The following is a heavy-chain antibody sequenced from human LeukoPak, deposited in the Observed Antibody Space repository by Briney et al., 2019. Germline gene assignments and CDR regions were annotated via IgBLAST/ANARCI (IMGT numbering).Heavy chain of an antibody. J-gene: IGHJ4*02. V-gene: IGHV1-46*01. Sequence: ASVKVSCKASGYTFTSYYMHWVRQAPGQGLEWLGRINPSGGSTDYAQKFQGRVTVTRDTSTNTVYMELSSLRSEDTAVYYCARGGPMTSDYWGQGTLVTVSS. CDR2: INPSGGST. CDR1: GYTFTSYY. CDR3: ARGGPMTSDY.